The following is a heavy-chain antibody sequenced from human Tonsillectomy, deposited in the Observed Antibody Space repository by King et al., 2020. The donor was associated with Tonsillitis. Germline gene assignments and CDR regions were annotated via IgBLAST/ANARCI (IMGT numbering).Heavy chain of an antibody. Sequence: VQLVESGGGLVQPGGSLRLSCAASGFSFRSYEMNWVRQAPGKGPEWVSYISSSGSPIYYADSVKGRFTISRDNAKNSLFLQMNSLRAEDTAVYYCARGLYYYGSGTYYKGHPDMDVWGKGTTVTVSS. CDR2: ISSSGSPI. CDR1: GFSFRSYE. J-gene: IGHJ6*03. V-gene: IGHV3-48*03. CDR3: ARGLYYYGSGTYYKGHPDMDV. D-gene: IGHD3-10*01.